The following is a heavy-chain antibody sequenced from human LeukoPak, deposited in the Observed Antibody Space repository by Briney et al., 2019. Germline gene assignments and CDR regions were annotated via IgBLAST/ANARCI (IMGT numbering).Heavy chain of an antibody. D-gene: IGHD6-19*01. Sequence: GGSLRLSCAASGFTVSSNYMSWVRQAPGKGLEWVSVIYSGGSTYYADSVKGRFTISRDNSKNTLYLQMNSLSAEDTAVYYCARESGSSGWYHGNWFDPWGQGTLVTVSS. J-gene: IGHJ5*02. CDR3: ARESGSSGWYHGNWFDP. CDR2: IYSGGST. CDR1: GFTVSSNY. V-gene: IGHV3-53*01.